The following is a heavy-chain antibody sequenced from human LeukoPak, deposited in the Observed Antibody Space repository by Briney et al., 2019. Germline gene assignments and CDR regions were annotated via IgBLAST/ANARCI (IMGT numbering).Heavy chain of an antibody. CDR1: GGSISSYY. CDR3: AGSIVGATGGDAFDI. V-gene: IGHV4-59*01. Sequence: TSETLSLTCTVSGGSISSYYWSWLRQPPGKGLEWIGYIYYSGSTNYNPSLKSRVTISVDTSKNQFSLKLSSVTAADTAVYYCAGSIVGATGGDAFDIWGQGTMVTVSS. CDR2: IYYSGST. D-gene: IGHD1-26*01. J-gene: IGHJ3*02.